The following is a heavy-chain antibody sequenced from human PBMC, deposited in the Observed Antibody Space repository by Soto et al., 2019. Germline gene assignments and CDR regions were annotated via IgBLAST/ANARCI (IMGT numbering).Heavy chain of an antibody. V-gene: IGHV3-23*01. D-gene: IGHD5-18*01. CDR2: IKGSGGSGSDT. CDR3: AKVWGYTYGNPHFDY. CDR1: GFSFSAYA. Sequence: GGSLRLSCAASGFSFSAYAMSWVRQAPGKGLEWVSTIKGSGGSGSDTYYADSVKGRLTVSRDNSENTLYLQMNSLRVEDMAIYYCAKVWGYTYGNPHFDYWGQGTLVTVSS. J-gene: IGHJ4*02.